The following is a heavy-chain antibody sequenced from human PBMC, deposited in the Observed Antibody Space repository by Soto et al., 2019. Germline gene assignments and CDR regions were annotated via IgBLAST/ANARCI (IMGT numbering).Heavy chain of an antibody. CDR1: GGTFSSYA. Sequence: SVKVSCKASGGTFSSYAISWVRQAPGQGLEWMGGIIPIFGTANYAQKFQGRVTITADESTSTAYMELSSLRSEDTAVYYCARVEDSGSYYYGMDVWGQGTTVTVSS. CDR3: ARVEDSGSYYYGMDV. V-gene: IGHV1-69*13. J-gene: IGHJ6*02. D-gene: IGHD1-26*01. CDR2: IIPIFGTA.